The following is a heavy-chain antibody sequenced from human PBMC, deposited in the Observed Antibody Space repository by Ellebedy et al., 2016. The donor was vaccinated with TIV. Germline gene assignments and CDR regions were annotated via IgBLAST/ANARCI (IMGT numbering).Heavy chain of an antibody. J-gene: IGHJ4*02. CDR1: GGSVGSSSYY. V-gene: IGHV4-39*07. CDR3: AGGPVDGYGEGVY. CDR2: IYYSGST. Sequence: MPSETLSLTCSVSGGSVGSSSYYWAWVRQPPGKGLEWIGSIYYSGSTFYTPSLKNRVTMSLDTSKNQLSLKLTSVTAADTAMFYCAGGPVDGYGEGVYWGQGTLINVSP. D-gene: IGHD4-17*01.